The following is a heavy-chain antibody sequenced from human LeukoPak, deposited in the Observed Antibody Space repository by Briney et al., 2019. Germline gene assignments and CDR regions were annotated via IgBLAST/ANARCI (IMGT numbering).Heavy chain of an antibody. Sequence: PSETLPLTCTVSGGSISSSSYYWGWIRQPPGKGLEWIGSIYYSGSTYYNPSLKSRVTISVDTSKNQFSLKLSSVTAADTAVYYCARRRGGYPFDYWGQGTLVTVSS. CDR3: ARRRGGYPFDY. V-gene: IGHV4-39*01. CDR2: IYYSGST. CDR1: GGSISSSSYY. J-gene: IGHJ4*02. D-gene: IGHD2-15*01.